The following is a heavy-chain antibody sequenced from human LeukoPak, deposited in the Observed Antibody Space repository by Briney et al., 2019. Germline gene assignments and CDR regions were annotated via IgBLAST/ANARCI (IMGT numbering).Heavy chain of an antibody. CDR1: GGSISSYY. CDR3: AGVDTAMVNGLDY. Sequence: PSETLSLTCTVSGGSISSYYWSWIRQPPGKGLEWIGYIYYSGSTNYNPSLKSRVTLSVDTSKNQFSLKLSSVTAADTAVYYCAGVDTAMVNGLDYWGQGTLVTVSS. D-gene: IGHD5-18*01. V-gene: IGHV4-59*01. J-gene: IGHJ4*02. CDR2: IYYSGST.